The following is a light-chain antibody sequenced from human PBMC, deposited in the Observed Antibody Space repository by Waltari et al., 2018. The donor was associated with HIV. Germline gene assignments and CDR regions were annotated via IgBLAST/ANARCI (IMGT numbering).Light chain of an antibody. V-gene: IGKV1-5*03. J-gene: IGKJ2*01. CDR3: QQF. CDR1: QSISSW. CDR2: KAS. Sequence: DIQMTQSPSTLSASVGDRVTITCRASQSISSWLAWYQQKPGKAPKLLIYKASSLESGVPSRFSGSGSGTEFTLTISSLQPDDLATYYCQQFFGQGTKLEIK.